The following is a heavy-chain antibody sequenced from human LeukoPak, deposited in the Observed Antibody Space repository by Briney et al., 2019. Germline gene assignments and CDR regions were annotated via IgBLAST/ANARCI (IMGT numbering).Heavy chain of an antibody. CDR3: ASSRELRDTPHADSSTNDYYYYGMDV. V-gene: IGHV1-69*04. CDR1: GGTFSSYA. J-gene: IGHJ6*02. CDR2: IIPIFVIA. D-gene: IGHD1-26*01. Sequence: SLKVSSEASGGTFSSYAISRVRQAPGQQPEWMGRIIPIFVIANYAQKFQGRVTITADKSTSTAYMELSSLRSEDTAVYYCASSRELRDTPHADSSTNDYYYYGMDVWGQGTTVTVSS.